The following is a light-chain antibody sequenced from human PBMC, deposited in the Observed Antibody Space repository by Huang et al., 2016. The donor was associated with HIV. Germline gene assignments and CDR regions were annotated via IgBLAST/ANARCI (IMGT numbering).Light chain of an antibody. Sequence: EMVMTQSPATLSVSPGERATLSCTASQSLSNNLAWYQQKPGQVPRLLIYGATTRAAGGPARFSGSGSGTEFTLTISSLQSEDVGVYYCQHYNNWPPMYTFGQGTKLEIK. CDR1: QSLSNN. V-gene: IGKV3-15*01. CDR3: QHYNNWPPMYT. J-gene: IGKJ2*01. CDR2: GAT.